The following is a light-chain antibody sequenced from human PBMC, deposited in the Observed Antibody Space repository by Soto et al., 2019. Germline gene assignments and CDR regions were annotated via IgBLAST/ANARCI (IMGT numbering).Light chain of an antibody. CDR3: QEYKNWPSIT. J-gene: IGKJ5*01. Sequence: EIVMTQSPAPLSVSPGERATLSCRASQSVSSNLAWYQQKPGQGPRLLIYGASTRATGIPARFSGSGSETEFTLTISSLQSEDFAVYYCQEYKNWPSITFGQGTRLEIK. V-gene: IGKV3-15*01. CDR2: GAS. CDR1: QSVSSN.